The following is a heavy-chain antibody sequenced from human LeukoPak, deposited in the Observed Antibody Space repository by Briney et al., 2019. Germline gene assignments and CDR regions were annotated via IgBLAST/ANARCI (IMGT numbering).Heavy chain of an antibody. CDR3: ARHGSSGYYYNFDY. V-gene: IGHV4-59*08. CDR2: IYYSGST. J-gene: IGHJ4*02. D-gene: IGHD3-22*01. CDR1: GGSISSYY. Sequence: SETLSLTCTASGGSISSYYWSWIRQPPGKGLEWIGYIYYSGSTNYNPSLKSRVTISVDTSKNQFSLKLSSVTAADTAVYYCARHGSSGYYYNFDYWGQGTLVTVSS.